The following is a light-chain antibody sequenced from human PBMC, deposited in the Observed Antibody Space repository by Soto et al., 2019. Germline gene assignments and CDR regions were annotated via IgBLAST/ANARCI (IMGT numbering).Light chain of an antibody. CDR3: SSYTSSGSVI. Sequence: QSVLTQPASVSGSPGQSIAISCTGTSSDVGAYDYVSWYQQHPGKAPKLMINDVNHRPSGVSNRFSGSKSGNTASLTISGLQAEYEADYYCSSYTSSGSVIFGGGTKLTVL. V-gene: IGLV2-14*03. CDR2: DVN. J-gene: IGLJ2*01. CDR1: SSDVGAYDY.